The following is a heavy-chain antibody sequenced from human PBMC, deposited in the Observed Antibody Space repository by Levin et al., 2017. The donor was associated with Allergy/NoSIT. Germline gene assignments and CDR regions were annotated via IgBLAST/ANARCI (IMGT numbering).Heavy chain of an antibody. D-gene: IGHD2-15*01. Sequence: ASVKVSCKASGYTFTTYYIHWVRQAPGQGLEWMGIINPSGDNTSYAQRFQGRVTVTRDTSTSTVYMELSSLRSEDTAVYYCARDLVGGAECFDYWGQGTLVTVSS. CDR2: INPSGDNT. CDR3: ARDLVGGAECFDY. CDR1: GYTFTTYY. J-gene: IGHJ4*02. V-gene: IGHV1-46*01.